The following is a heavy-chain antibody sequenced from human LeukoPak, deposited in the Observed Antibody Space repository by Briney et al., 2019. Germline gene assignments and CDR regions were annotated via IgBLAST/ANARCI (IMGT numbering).Heavy chain of an antibody. CDR1: GGSISSYF. CDR2: IIYSGST. CDR3: ARQNFLVRGIINVYYFYYYMDI. J-gene: IGHJ6*03. V-gene: IGHV4-59*08. D-gene: IGHD3-10*01. Sequence: SETLSLTCTVSGGSISSYFWSWIRQPPGKGLEWIGYIIYSGSTNYHPSLKSRVTISLDTSKNQFSLKLSSMTAADTAVYFCARQNFLVRGIINVYYFYYYMDIWGKGTTVTVSS.